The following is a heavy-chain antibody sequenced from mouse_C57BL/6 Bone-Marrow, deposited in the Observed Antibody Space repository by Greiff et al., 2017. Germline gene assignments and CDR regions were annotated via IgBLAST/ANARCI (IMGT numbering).Heavy chain of an antibody. D-gene: IGHD2-1*01. J-gene: IGHJ3*01. CDR1: GFNIKDDY. CDR3: TLIYYGNSAWFAY. CDR2: IDPENGDT. Sequence: VQLKQSGAELVRPGASVTLSCTASGFNIKDDYMHWVKQRPEQGLEWIGWIDPENGDTEYASKFQGKATITADTSSNTAYLQLSSLTSEDTAVYYCTLIYYGNSAWFAYWGQGTLVTVSA. V-gene: IGHV14-4*01.